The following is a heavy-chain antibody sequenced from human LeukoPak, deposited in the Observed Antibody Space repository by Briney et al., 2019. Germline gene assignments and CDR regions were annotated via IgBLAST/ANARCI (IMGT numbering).Heavy chain of an antibody. CDR2: INYSGST. V-gene: IGHV4-39*01. CDR1: GGSISSSSHY. J-gene: IGHJ5*02. D-gene: IGHD2-21*01. Sequence: SETLSLTCTVSGGSISSSSHYWGWLRQPPGKGLEWIGSINYSGSTQYNPSLKSRVTISVDTSKNQFSLKVRFLTAADTAVYYCARHVVADWFDPWGQGTLVTVSS. CDR3: ARHVVADWFDP.